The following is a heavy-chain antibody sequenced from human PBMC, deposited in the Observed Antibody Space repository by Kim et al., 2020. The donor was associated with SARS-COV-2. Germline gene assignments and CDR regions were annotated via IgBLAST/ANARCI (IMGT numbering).Heavy chain of an antibody. J-gene: IGHJ5*02. CDR2: INHSGST. Sequence: SETLSLTCAVYGGSFSGYYWSWIRQPPGKGLEWIGEINHSGSTNYNPSLKSRVTISVDTSKNQFSLKLSTVTAADTAVYYCARRGKLAATYTKTNWFDPWGQGTLVTVSS. D-gene: IGHD2-15*01. V-gene: IGHV4-34*01. CDR3: ARRGKLAATYTKTNWFDP. CDR1: GGSFSGYY.